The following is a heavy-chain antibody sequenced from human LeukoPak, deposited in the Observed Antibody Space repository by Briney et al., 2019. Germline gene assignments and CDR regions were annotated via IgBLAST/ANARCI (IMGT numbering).Heavy chain of an antibody. CDR3: AKARAHRDGLQEGSLDY. CDR2: ISGSGGST. D-gene: IGHD5-24*01. Sequence: PGGSLRLSCAASGFTFSNYAMNWVRQAPGKGLDWVSDISGSGGSTDYADSVKGRFTISRDNSKNTLYLQMNSLRAEDTAVYYCAKARAHRDGLQEGSLDYWGQGTLVTVSS. J-gene: IGHJ4*02. CDR1: GFTFSNYA. V-gene: IGHV3-23*01.